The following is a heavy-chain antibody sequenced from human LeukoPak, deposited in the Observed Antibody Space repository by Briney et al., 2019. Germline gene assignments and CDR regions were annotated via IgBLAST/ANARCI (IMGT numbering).Heavy chain of an antibody. V-gene: IGHV3-23*01. CDR2: ISGSGGST. CDR3: AKDPKRSGIPLWFFDY. D-gene: IGHD6-13*01. CDR1: GFTFSSYA. Sequence: QAGGSLRLSCAASGFTFSSYAMSWVRQAPGKGLEWVSAISGSGGSTYYADSVKGRFTISRDNSKNTLYLQMNSLRAEDTAVYYCAKDPKRSGIPLWFFDYWGQGTLVTVSS. J-gene: IGHJ4*02.